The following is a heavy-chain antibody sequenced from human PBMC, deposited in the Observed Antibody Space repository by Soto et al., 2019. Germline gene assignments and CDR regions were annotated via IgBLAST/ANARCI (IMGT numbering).Heavy chain of an antibody. J-gene: IGHJ6*02. D-gene: IGHD3-10*01. CDR3: ARARSSQRYYYGSGSYRLYYYYGMDV. V-gene: IGHV3-30-3*01. CDR1: GFTFSSYA. CDR2: ISYDGSNK. Sequence: GGSLRLSCAASGFTFSSYAMHWVRQAPGKGLEWVAVISYDGSNKYYADSVKGRFTISRDNSKNTLYLQMNSLRAEDTAVYYCARARSSQRYYYGSGSYRLYYYYGMDVWGQGTTVTVSS.